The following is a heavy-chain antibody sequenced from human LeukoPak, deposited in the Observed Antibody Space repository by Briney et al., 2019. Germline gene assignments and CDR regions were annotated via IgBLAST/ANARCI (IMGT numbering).Heavy chain of an antibody. J-gene: IGHJ4*02. CDR1: GFXFSSYG. CDR2: IWYGGSNK. V-gene: IGHV3-33*01. Sequence: GGSLRLSCAASGFXFSSYGMHWVRQAPGKGLEWVAVIWYGGSNKYYADSVKGRFTISRDNSKNTLYLQMNSLRAEDTAVYYCARDNYSGFDYWGQGTLATVSS. D-gene: IGHD1-26*01. CDR3: ARDNYSGFDY.